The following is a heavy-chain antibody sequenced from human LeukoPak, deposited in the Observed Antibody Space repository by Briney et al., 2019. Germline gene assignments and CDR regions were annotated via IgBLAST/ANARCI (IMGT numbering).Heavy chain of an antibody. V-gene: IGHV1-2*02. CDR1: GYTFTGYY. CDR3: ATHRSSRWLQIGY. J-gene: IGHJ4*02. Sequence: ASVKVSCKASGYTFTGYYMHWVRQAPGQGLEWMGWINPNSSDTKYAQKFQGRVTMTRDTSISTAYMELSSLRSEDTAVYYCATHRSSRWLQIGYWGQGTLVTVSS. CDR2: INPNSSDT. D-gene: IGHD5-24*01.